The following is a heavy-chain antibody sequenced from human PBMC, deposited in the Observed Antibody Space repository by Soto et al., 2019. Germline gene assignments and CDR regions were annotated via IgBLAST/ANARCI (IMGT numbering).Heavy chain of an antibody. Sequence: PSQTLSLTCAISGDSVSSNSAAWNWIRQSPSRGLEWLGRTYYRSKWYNDYAVSVKSRITINPDTSKNQFSLQLNSVTPEDTAVYYCARGRGYSSGPRGWNDYWGQGTLVTVSS. CDR3: ARGRGYSSGPRGWNDY. D-gene: IGHD6-19*01. CDR2: TYYRSKWYN. V-gene: IGHV6-1*01. J-gene: IGHJ4*02. CDR1: GDSVSSNSAA.